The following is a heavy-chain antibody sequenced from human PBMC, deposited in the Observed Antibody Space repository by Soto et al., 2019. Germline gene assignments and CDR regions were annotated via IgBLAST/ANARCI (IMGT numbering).Heavy chain of an antibody. D-gene: IGHD2-8*01. J-gene: IGHJ4*02. CDR2: ISHSETT. CDR3: AGFGVGDRDDK. CDR1: GASLSSGSYF. V-gene: IGHV4-30-4*08. Sequence: PSETLSLTCTVSGASLSSGSYFWSWIRQPPGKGLEWIGYISHSETTYYSPALKNRIIISSDFSMNQFSLRLNSVTAADTAVYFCAGFGVGDRDDKWGQGTLVTVSS.